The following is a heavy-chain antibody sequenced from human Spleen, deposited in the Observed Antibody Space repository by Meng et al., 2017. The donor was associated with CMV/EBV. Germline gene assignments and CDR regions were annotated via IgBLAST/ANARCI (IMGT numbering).Heavy chain of an antibody. V-gene: IGHV4-38-2*02. CDR1: GYSISSGYY. Sequence: GSLRLSCTVSGYSISSGYYWGWIRQPPGKGLEWIGSIYHSGSTYYNPSLKSRVTISVDTSKNQFSLKLSSVTAADTAVYYCARPHNVDVWGQGTTVTVSS. CDR2: IYHSGST. J-gene: IGHJ6*02. CDR3: ARPHNVDV. D-gene: IGHD2-21*01.